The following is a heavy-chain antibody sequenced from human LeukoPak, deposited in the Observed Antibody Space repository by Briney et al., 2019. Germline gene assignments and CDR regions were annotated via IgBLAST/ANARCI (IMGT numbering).Heavy chain of an antibody. V-gene: IGHV1-2*07. CDR2: INPNSGGT. CDR1: GYTFTDYY. CDR3: ARDVGSLVVDY. Sequence: ASVKVSCKAPGYTFTDYYIHWVRQAPGQGLEWMGWINPNSGGTNYAHKFQGRVTMTSDTSISTVYMDLSSLNSDDTAVYYCARDVGSLVVDYWGQGTLVPVSS. D-gene: IGHD2-8*02. J-gene: IGHJ4*02.